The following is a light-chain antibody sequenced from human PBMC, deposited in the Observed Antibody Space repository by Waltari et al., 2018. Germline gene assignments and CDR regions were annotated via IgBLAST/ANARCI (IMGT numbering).Light chain of an antibody. J-gene: IGKJ1*01. CDR1: QRISNW. Sequence: DIQMTQSPSTLSASVGDRVTIPCRASQRISNWLAWYQQKPGKAPKLLIDDASSLESGVPSRFSGSGSGTEFTLTISSLQPDDFATYYCQQYNSYSPWTFGQGTKVEIK. V-gene: IGKV1-5*01. CDR3: QQYNSYSPWT. CDR2: DAS.